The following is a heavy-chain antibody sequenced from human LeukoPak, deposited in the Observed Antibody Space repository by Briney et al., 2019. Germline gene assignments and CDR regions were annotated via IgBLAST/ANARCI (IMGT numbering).Heavy chain of an antibody. D-gene: IGHD6-13*01. Sequence: PSETLSLTCTVSGGSISSSSYYWGWIRQPPGKGLEWIGSIYYSGSTYYNTSLKSRVTISVDTSKNQFSLKLSSVTAADTAVYYCAREEGAAAGYWGQGTLVTVSS. CDR3: AREEGAAAGY. J-gene: IGHJ4*02. CDR1: GGSISSSSYY. V-gene: IGHV4-39*02. CDR2: IYYSGST.